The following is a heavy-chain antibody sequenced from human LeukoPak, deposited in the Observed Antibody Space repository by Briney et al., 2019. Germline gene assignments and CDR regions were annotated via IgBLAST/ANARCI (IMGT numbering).Heavy chain of an antibody. CDR2: IYSSGST. CDR1: GGSMSSSSYY. J-gene: IGHJ5*02. D-gene: IGHD3-9*01. V-gene: IGHV4-39*07. CDR3: ARAHYDILTGPGRGGWFDP. Sequence: SETLSLTCTVSGGSMSSSSYYWGWIRQPPGKGLEWIGSIYSSGSTYYNPSLKSRVTISVDTSKNQFSLKLSSVTAADTAVYYCARAHYDILTGPGRGGWFDPWGQGTLVTVSS.